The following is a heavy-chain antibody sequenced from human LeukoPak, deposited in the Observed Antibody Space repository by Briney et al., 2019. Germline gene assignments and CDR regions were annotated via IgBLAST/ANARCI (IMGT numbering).Heavy chain of an antibody. D-gene: IGHD2-2*01. CDR2: ISSSSTI. CDR1: GFTFSSYS. J-gene: IGHJ4*02. V-gene: IGHV3-48*02. CDR3: AREGVVVPAHFDY. Sequence: GGSLRLSCAASGFTFSSYSMNWVRQAPGKGLEWVSYISSSSTIYYADSVEGRFTISRDNAKNSLYLQMNSLRDEDTAVYYCAREGVVVPAHFDYWGQGTLVTVSS.